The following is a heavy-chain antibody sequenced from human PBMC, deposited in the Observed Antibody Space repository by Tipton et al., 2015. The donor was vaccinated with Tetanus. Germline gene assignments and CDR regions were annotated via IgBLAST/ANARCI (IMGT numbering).Heavy chain of an antibody. CDR1: GFTFSSDW. D-gene: IGHD2-21*02. V-gene: IGHV3-74*01. J-gene: IGHJ4*02. Sequence: SLRLSCAASGFTFSSDWMHWVRQVPGKGLVWVSRINNDGTSTNYADSVKGRFTISRDNAKNTLYLQMNSLRVEDTAVYYCARGMAKASNCGGDCYSDYWGQGTLVTVSS. CDR2: INNDGTST. CDR3: ARGMAKASNCGGDCYSDY.